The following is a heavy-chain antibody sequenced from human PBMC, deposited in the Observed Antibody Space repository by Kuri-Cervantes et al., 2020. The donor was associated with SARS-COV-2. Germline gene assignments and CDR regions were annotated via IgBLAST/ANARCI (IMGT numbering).Heavy chain of an antibody. CDR2: ISYDGSNK. CDR1: GFTFSSYA. Sequence: GGSLRLSCAASGFTFSSYAMHWVRQAPGKGLEWVAVISYDGSNKYYADSVKGRFTISRDNSKNTLYLQMNSLRAEDTAVYYSARSPGAYFDYWGQGTLVTVSS. D-gene: IGHD3-10*01. J-gene: IGHJ4*02. V-gene: IGHV3-30*04. CDR3: ARSPGAYFDY.